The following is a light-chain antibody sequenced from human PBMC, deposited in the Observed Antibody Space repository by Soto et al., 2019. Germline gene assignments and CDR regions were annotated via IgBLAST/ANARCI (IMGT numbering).Light chain of an antibody. J-gene: IGKJ1*01. Sequence: EIVLTQSPGTLSLSPGERATLSCRASQGIGDTLAWYQHKPGQTPRLLIYDTSTRATGVPTRFSGSRSGAEFTLTISDVQPEDFALYYCHQRQSWPRTFGQGTKVDIK. V-gene: IGKV3-11*01. CDR3: HQRQSWPRT. CDR2: DTS. CDR1: QGIGDT.